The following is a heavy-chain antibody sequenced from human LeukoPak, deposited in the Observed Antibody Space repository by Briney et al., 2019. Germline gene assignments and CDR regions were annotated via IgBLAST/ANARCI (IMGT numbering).Heavy chain of an antibody. CDR2: IYYSGST. J-gene: IGHJ6*02. D-gene: IGHD2-2*01. CDR1: GGSISSYY. V-gene: IGHV4-59*01. Sequence: SETLSLTCTVSGGSISSYYWSWIRQPPGKGLEWIGYIYYSGSTNYNPSLKSRVTISVDTSKNQFSLKLSSVTAADTAVYYCARSSTSYYGMDVWGQGTTVTVYS. CDR3: ARSSTSYYGMDV.